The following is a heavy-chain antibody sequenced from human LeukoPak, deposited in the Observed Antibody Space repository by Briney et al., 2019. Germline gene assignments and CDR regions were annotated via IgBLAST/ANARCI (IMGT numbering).Heavy chain of an antibody. V-gene: IGHV4-59*08. CDR3: ASLSSSWYLDY. CDR2: IYYSGST. Sequence: MTSETLSLTCTVSGGSISSYYWSWIRQPPGKGLEWIGYIYYSGSTNYNPSLKSRVTISVDTSKNQFSLKLSSVTAADTAVYYCASLSSSWYLDYWGQGTLVTVSS. CDR1: GGSISSYY. J-gene: IGHJ4*02. D-gene: IGHD6-13*01.